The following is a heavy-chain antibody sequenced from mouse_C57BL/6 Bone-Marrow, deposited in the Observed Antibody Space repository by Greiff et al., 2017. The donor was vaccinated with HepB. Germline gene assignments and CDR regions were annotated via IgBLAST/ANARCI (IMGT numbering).Heavy chain of an antibody. V-gene: IGHV15-2*01. D-gene: IGHD1-1*01. CDR2: ILPSIGRT. CDR1: DSEVFPIAY. J-gene: IGHJ3*01. Sequence: VQLQQSGSELRSPGSSVKLSCKDFDSEVFPIAYMSWVRQKPGHGFEWIGGILPSIGRTIYGEKFEDKATLDADTLSNTAYLELNSLTSEDSAIYYCARENPTVAPFAYWGQGTLVTVSA. CDR3: ARENPTVAPFAY.